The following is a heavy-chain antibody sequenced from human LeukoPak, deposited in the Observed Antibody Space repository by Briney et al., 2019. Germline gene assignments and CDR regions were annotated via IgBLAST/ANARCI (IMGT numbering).Heavy chain of an antibody. CDR2: IKQDGSEK. CDR1: GFTFSRYW. D-gene: IGHD3-9*01. J-gene: IGHJ4*02. CDR3: AGGTGFIIKD. Sequence: GGSLRLSCAASGFTFSRYWMSWVRRAPGKGLEWVANIKQDGSEKNYVDSVKGRFTISRDNAKNSLYLQMNNLRVEDTAMYYCAGGTGFIIKDWGQGTLVTVSS. V-gene: IGHV3-7*03.